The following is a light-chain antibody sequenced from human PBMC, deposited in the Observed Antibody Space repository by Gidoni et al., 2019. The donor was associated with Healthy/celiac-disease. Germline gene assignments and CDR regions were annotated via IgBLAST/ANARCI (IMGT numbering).Light chain of an antibody. V-gene: IGLV3-25*03. CDR3: QSADSSGTSWV. CDR2: KDS. Sequence: SYELTHPPSASVSPGQTARITCSGDALPKQYAYWYQQKPGQAPVLVIYKDSERPSGIPERFSGSSSGTTVTLTISGVQAEDEADYYCQSADSSGTSWVFGGGTKLTVL. J-gene: IGLJ3*02. CDR1: ALPKQY.